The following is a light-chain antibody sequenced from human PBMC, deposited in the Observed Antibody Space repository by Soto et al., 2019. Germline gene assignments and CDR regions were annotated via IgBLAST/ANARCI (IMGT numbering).Light chain of an antibody. Sequence: QSALTQPPSVSGSPGQSVTISCTGTSTDFVSYNRVSWYQQPPGTAPKLIIYEASNRPSGVPDRFSGSKSGNTASLTISGLQAEDEAEYFCCSYVGATTYVFGSGTKVTVL. CDR2: EAS. J-gene: IGLJ1*01. CDR3: CSYVGATTYV. CDR1: STDFVSYNR. V-gene: IGLV2-18*02.